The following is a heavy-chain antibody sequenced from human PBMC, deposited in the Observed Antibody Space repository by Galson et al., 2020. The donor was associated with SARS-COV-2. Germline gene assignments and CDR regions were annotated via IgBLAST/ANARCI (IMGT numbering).Heavy chain of an antibody. V-gene: IGHV3-33*01. D-gene: IGHD6-19*01. J-gene: IGHJ4*02. CDR1: GFTFSSYG. CDR2: IWYDGSNK. Sequence: TGGSLRLSCAASGFTFSSYGMHWVRQAPGKGLEWVAVIWYDGSNKYYADSVKGRFTISRDNSKNTLYLQMNSLRAEDTAVYYCARDPNLSSGLYLVDYWGQGTLVPVPS. CDR3: ARDPNLSSGLYLVDY.